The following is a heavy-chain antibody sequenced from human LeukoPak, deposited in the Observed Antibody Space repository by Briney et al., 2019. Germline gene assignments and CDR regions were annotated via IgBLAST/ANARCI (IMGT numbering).Heavy chain of an antibody. CDR3: ATFDFWSGYYYFHY. D-gene: IGHD3-3*01. J-gene: IGHJ4*02. CDR2: ISGSGGST. CDR1: GFTFSSYA. V-gene: IGHV3-23*01. Sequence: PGGSLRLSCAASGFTFSSYAMSWVRQAPGKGLEWVSAISGSGGSTYYADSVKGRFTISRDNAKNSLYLQMNSLRAEDTAVYYCATFDFWSGYYYFHYWGQGTLVTVSS.